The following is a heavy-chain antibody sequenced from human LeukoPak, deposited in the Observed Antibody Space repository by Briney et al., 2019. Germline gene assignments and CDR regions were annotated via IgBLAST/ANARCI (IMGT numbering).Heavy chain of an antibody. V-gene: IGHV4-39*07. D-gene: IGHD3-9*01. CDR2: IYYSGST. CDR1: GGSISSSSYY. CDR3: ARGYYDILTGYLPYYFDY. J-gene: IGHJ4*02. Sequence: SETLSLTCTVSGGSISSSSYYWGWIRQPPGKGLEWIGSIYYSGSTYYNPSLKSRVTISVDTSKNQFSLKLSSVTAADTAVYYCARGYYDILTGYLPYYFDYWGQGTLVTVSS.